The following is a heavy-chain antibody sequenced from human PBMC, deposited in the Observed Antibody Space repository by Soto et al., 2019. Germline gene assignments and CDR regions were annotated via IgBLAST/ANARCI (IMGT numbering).Heavy chain of an antibody. CDR3: ARGHSTDCSNGVCSFFYNHGMDV. CDR2: INPKSGGT. D-gene: IGHD2-8*01. Sequence: ASVKVSCKASGYSFTDYHIHWVRQAPGQGLEWLGRINPKSGGTSTAQKFQGWVTMTRDRSISTVYMELTRLRSDDTAVYFCARGHSTDCSNGVCSFFYNHGMDVWGQGTTVTVSS. J-gene: IGHJ6*02. CDR1: GYSFTDYH. V-gene: IGHV1-2*04.